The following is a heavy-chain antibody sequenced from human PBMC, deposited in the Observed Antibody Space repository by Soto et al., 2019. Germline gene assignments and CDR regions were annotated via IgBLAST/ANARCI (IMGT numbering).Heavy chain of an antibody. CDR1: GFTFSSYA. J-gene: IGHJ6*02. CDR3: ARDSHYGDYDFYGMDV. V-gene: IGHV3-30-3*01. D-gene: IGHD4-17*01. Sequence: PGGSLRLSCAASGFTFSSYAMHWVRQAPGKGLGWVAVISYDGSNKYYADSVKGRFTISRDNSKNTLYLQMNSLRAEDTAVYYCARDSHYGDYDFYGMDVWGQGTTVTVSS. CDR2: ISYDGSNK.